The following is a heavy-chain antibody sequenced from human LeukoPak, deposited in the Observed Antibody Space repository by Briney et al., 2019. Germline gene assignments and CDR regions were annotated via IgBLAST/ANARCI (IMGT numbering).Heavy chain of an antibody. CDR1: GYTFNNYY. V-gene: IGHV1-69*13. Sequence: SVKVSCKASGYTFNNYYMYWVRQAPGQGLEWMGGIIPIFGTANYAQKFQGRVTITADESTSTAYMELSSLRSEDTAVYYCARDLSQFYYYYYGMDVWGQGTTVTVSS. D-gene: IGHD2/OR15-2a*01. J-gene: IGHJ6*02. CDR2: IIPIFGTA. CDR3: ARDLSQFYYYYYGMDV.